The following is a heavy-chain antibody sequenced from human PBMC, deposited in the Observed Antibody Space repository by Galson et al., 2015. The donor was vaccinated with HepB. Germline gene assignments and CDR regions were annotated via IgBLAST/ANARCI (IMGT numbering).Heavy chain of an antibody. J-gene: IGHJ4*02. Sequence: SLRLSCAASGFIFSNAAMTWVRQAPGKGLEWVSTIDTSGGYTYYADSVKGRFTVSRDNSYNSLFLQMNSLRAEDTALYYCVKHTGSEYGSDDYWGQGALVTVSP. CDR3: VKHTGSEYGSDDY. CDR2: IDTSGGYT. CDR1: GFIFSNAA. V-gene: IGHV3-23*01. D-gene: IGHD3-10*01.